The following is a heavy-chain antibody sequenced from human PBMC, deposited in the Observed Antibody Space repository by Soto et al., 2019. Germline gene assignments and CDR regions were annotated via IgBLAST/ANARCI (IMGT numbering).Heavy chain of an antibody. CDR1: GFTFSSYW. Sequence: PGGSLRLSCAASGFTFSSYWMSWVRQAPGKGLEWVANIKQDGSEKYYVDSVKGRFTISRDNAKNSLYLQMNSLRAEDTAVYYCAKTQWLVRDYYYGMDVWGQGTTVTVSS. J-gene: IGHJ6*02. D-gene: IGHD6-19*01. V-gene: IGHV3-7*05. CDR2: IKQDGSEK. CDR3: AKTQWLVRDYYYGMDV.